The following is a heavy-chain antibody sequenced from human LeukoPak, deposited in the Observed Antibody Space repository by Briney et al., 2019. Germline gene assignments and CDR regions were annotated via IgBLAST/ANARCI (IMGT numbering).Heavy chain of an antibody. J-gene: IGHJ4*02. CDR1: GYTFTGYY. CDR2: INPDSGGT. V-gene: IGHV1-2*02. D-gene: IGHD3-10*01. Sequence: ASVKVSCKASGYTFTGYYMHWVRQAPGQGLEWMGWINPDSGGTNYAQKFQGRVTMTRDTSISTAYMELSRLRSDDTAVYYCERAPTMELSFFDYWGQGTLVTVSS. CDR3: ERAPTMELSFFDY.